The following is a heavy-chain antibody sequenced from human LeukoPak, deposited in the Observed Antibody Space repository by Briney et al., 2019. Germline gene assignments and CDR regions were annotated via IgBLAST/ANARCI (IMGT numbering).Heavy chain of an antibody. V-gene: IGHV4-61*02. Sequence: SETLSLTCTVSGGSINSDSYQWNWIRQPAGKGMEWIGRSYTSGSTNYNPSLKNRATISVDTSKNQFSLKLTSVTAADTAVYYCARGRGGTYYWYDPWGQGTLVTVSS. CDR1: GGSINSDSYQ. CDR2: SYTSGST. J-gene: IGHJ5*02. CDR3: ARGRGGTYYWYDP. D-gene: IGHD1-26*01.